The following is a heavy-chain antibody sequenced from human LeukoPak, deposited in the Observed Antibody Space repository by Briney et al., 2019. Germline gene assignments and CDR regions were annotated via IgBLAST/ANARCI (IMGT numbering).Heavy chain of an antibody. CDR3: ARDTILTGFDY. V-gene: IGHV4-34*01. D-gene: IGHD3-3*01. Sequence: SETLSLTCAVYGGSFSGYYWSWIRQPPGKGLEWIGEINHSGSTNYNPSLKSRVTISVDTSKNQFSLKLSSVTAADTAVYYCARDTILTGFDYWGQGTLVTVSS. CDR1: GGSFSGYY. CDR2: INHSGST. J-gene: IGHJ4*02.